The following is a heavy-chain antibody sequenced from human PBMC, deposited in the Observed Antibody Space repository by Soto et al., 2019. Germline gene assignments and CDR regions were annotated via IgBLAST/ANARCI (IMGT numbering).Heavy chain of an antibody. D-gene: IGHD2-15*01. CDR2: ISGSGGSA. J-gene: IGHJ4*02. CDR1: GFTFSTYV. V-gene: IGHV3-23*01. CDR3: AKGKAIAGTDY. Sequence: PGGSLRLSCTVSGFTFSTYVMSWVRQAPGKGLECVSAISGSGGSAYYADSVKGRFTISRDNSKNTLFLQMNSLRAEDTAVYYCAKGKAIAGTDYWGQGTLVTVSS.